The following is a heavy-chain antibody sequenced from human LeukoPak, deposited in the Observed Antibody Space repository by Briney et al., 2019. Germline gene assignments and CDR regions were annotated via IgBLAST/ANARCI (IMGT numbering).Heavy chain of an antibody. CDR1: RYTFTSYD. CDR2: MNPNSGNT. CDR3: ARGWKVIGAGDAFDI. Sequence: GASVKVSCKASRYTFTSYDINWVRQATGQGLEWMGWMNPNSGNTGYAQKFQGRVTITRNTSISTAYMELSSQRSEDTAVYYCARGWKVIGAGDAFDIWGQGTMVTVSS. J-gene: IGHJ3*02. V-gene: IGHV1-8*03. D-gene: IGHD1-26*01.